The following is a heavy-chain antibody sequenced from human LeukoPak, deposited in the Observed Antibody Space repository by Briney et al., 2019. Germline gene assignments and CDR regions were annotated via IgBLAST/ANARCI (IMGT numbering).Heavy chain of an antibody. V-gene: IGHV4-59*08. Sequence: SETLSLTCTVPGDSISTYYWSWMRQPPEKGLEWIGYIYYTGSTSYNPSLKSRVTISVDTSKNQFSLRLTSVTAADTAVYYCARTRTGLKLYSYYYYMDVWGKGTAVTVSS. CDR1: GDSISTYY. J-gene: IGHJ6*03. CDR3: ARTRTGLKLYSYYYYMDV. D-gene: IGHD1-7*01. CDR2: IYYTGST.